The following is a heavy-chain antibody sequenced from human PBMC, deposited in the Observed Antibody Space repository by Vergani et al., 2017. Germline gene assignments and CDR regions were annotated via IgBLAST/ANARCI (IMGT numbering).Heavy chain of an antibody. V-gene: IGHV4-39*01. J-gene: IGHJ3*01. D-gene: IGHD5/OR15-5a*01. CDR1: GGSISSHFHY. CDR3: AKPVGTSAIMDGYDL. Sequence: HLQESGPGLLKASETLALTCTVSGGSISSHFHYWGWIRQSPGKGLEWIGSISSSGSTYNNPSLQSRVSMSIDTSKNQVSLRLSSVTAADTALYYCAKPVGTSAIMDGYDLWGQGTMVTVSS. CDR2: ISSSGST.